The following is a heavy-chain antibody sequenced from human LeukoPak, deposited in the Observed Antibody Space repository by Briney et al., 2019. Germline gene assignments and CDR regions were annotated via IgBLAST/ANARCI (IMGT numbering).Heavy chain of an antibody. CDR2: IYYSGST. J-gene: IGHJ4*02. CDR3: ARSKLEHGGNYFDY. D-gene: IGHD1/OR15-1a*01. V-gene: IGHV4-59*01. CDR1: GGSISSYY. Sequence: SETLSLTCTVSGGSISSYYWSWIRQPPGKGLEWIGYIYYSGSTNYNPSLKSRVTISVDTSKNQFSLKLSSVTAADTAVYYCARSKLEHGGNYFDYWGQGTLVTVSS.